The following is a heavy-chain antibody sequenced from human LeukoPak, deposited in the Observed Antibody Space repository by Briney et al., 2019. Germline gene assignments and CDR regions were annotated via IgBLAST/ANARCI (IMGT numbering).Heavy chain of an antibody. J-gene: IGHJ4*02. CDR2: INHSGST. CDR3: ARAGTHYYDSSGSPRRGNFDY. D-gene: IGHD3-22*01. Sequence: SETLSLTCAVYGGSFSGYYWSWIRQPPGKGLEWIGEINHSGSTNYNPSLKSRVTISVGTSKNQFSLKLSSVTAADTAVYYCARAGTHYYDSSGSPRRGNFDYWGQGTLVTVSS. CDR1: GGSFSGYY. V-gene: IGHV4-34*01.